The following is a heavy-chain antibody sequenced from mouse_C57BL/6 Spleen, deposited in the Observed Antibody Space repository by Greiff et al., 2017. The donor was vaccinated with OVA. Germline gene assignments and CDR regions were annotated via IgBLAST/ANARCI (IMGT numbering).Heavy chain of an antibody. CDR3: ARSRAPYYFDY. Sequence: VQLKESVAELVRPGASVKLSCTASGFNINNTYMHWVKQRPEQGLEWIGLIDPANGNTKYAPKFQGKANITADTSSNTANLQLSSLTTEDTAIYYCARSRAPYYFDYWGQGTTLTVSS. J-gene: IGHJ2*01. CDR1: GFNINNTY. D-gene: IGHD3-3*01. CDR2: IDPANGNT. V-gene: IGHV14-3*01.